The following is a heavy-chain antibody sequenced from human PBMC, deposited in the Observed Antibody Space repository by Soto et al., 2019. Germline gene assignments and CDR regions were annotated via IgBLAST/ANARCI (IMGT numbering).Heavy chain of an antibody. D-gene: IGHD6-13*01. J-gene: IGHJ4*02. Sequence: GGSLRLSCSASGFTFSSYAMHWVRQAPGKGLEYVSAISSNGGSTYYADSVKGRFTISRDNSKNTLYLQMSSLRAEDTAVYYCVKASTGYSSSEENLDYWGQGTLVTVSS. V-gene: IGHV3-64D*08. CDR3: VKASTGYSSSEENLDY. CDR2: ISSNGGST. CDR1: GFTFSSYA.